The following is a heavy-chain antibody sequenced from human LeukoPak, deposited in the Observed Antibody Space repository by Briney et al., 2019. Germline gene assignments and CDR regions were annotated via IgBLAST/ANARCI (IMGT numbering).Heavy chain of an antibody. CDR1: GFTFSSSA. J-gene: IGHJ4*02. CDR3: AADDLAIGY. CDR2: IVIGSSKT. V-gene: IGHV1-58*02. Sequence: ASVKVSCKASGFTFSSSAMQWVRQARGQRLEWIGWIVIGSSKTTYAQTFQERVTFTRDMSTSTAYMELSSLRSDDTAVYYCAADDLAIGYWGQGTSVTVSS. D-gene: IGHD3/OR15-3a*01.